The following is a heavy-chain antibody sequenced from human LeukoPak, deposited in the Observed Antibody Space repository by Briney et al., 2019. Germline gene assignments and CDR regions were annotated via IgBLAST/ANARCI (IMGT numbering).Heavy chain of an antibody. CDR3: ACLYYYDSSGSPGDY. CDR2: IYYSGST. Sequence: SETLSLTCTVSGGSISSSSYYWGWIRQPPGKGLEWIGSIYYSGSTYYNPSLKSRVTISVDTSKNQFSLKLCSVTAADTAVYYCACLYYYDSSGSPGDYWGQGTLVTVSS. J-gene: IGHJ4*02. V-gene: IGHV4-39*07. CDR1: GGSISSSSYY. D-gene: IGHD3-22*01.